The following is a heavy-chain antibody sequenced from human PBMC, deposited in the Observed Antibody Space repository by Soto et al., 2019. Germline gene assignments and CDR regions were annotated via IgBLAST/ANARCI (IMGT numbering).Heavy chain of an antibody. CDR3: AKDSPSYTTSPCYFDS. CDR2: ITSNGDST. V-gene: IGHV3-23*01. Sequence: HPGGSLRLSCAAFGFDFNKYAMTWVRQAPGKGLQWVSSITSNGDSTYYADSVKGRFTTSRDNSKNTLYLQMNSLRADDTAVFYCAKDSPSYTTSPCYFDSWGQGTLVTVSS. D-gene: IGHD2-2*02. J-gene: IGHJ4*02. CDR1: GFDFNKYA.